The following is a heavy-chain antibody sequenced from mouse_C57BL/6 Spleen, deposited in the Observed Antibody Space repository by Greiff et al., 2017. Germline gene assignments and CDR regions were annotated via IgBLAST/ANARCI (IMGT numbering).Heavy chain of an antibody. Sequence: VQLKQSGPELVKPGASVKISCKASGYSFTGYYMNWVKQSPEKSLEWIGEINPSTGGTTYNQKFKAKATLTVDKSSSTAYMQLKRLTSEDSAVYDCARALLREGFAYWGQGTLVTVSA. J-gene: IGHJ3*01. CDR1: GYSFTGYY. V-gene: IGHV1-42*01. CDR2: INPSTGGT. CDR3: ARALLREGFAY. D-gene: IGHD1-1*01.